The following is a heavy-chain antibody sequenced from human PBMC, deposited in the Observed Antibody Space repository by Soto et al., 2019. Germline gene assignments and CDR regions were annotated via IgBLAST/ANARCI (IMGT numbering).Heavy chain of an antibody. Sequence: SETLSLTCTVSGGSISSGGYYWSWIRQHPGKGLEWIGYIYYSGSTYYNPSLKSRVTISVDTSKNQFSLKLSSVTAADTAVYYCARDRNCSGGSCYGAGVWFDPWGQGTLVTVSS. CDR3: ARDRNCSGGSCYGAGVWFDP. J-gene: IGHJ5*02. D-gene: IGHD2-15*01. V-gene: IGHV4-31*03. CDR2: IYYSGST. CDR1: GGSISSGGYY.